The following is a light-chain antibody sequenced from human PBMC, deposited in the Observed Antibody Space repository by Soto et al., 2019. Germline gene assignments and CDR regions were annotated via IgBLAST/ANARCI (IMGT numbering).Light chain of an antibody. CDR1: SSNVGSYKL. J-gene: IGLJ1*01. CDR3: CSSGGSPTHV. CDR2: EVN. Sequence: QSALPEPASVSGSPGQSITISCTGTSSNVGSYKLVSWYQQHPGKAPKLMIFEVNKRPSGVSNRFSGSKSGNTASLTISGLKVEDEADYYCCSSGGSPTHVFGTGTKVTVL. V-gene: IGLV2-23*02.